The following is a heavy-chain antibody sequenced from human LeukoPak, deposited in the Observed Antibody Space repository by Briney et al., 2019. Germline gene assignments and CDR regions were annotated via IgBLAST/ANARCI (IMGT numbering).Heavy chain of an antibody. CDR1: GFTFSSYS. Sequence: GGSLRLSCAASGFTFSSYSMNWVRQAPGKGLEWVSYITSSSSTIYYADSVKGRITISRDNAKNSVYLQMNSLIAEDTAVYYCARDGGSSGYGAYYMDVWGKGTTVTVSS. J-gene: IGHJ6*03. CDR2: ITSSSSTI. D-gene: IGHD2-15*01. CDR3: ARDGGSSGYGAYYMDV. V-gene: IGHV3-48*04.